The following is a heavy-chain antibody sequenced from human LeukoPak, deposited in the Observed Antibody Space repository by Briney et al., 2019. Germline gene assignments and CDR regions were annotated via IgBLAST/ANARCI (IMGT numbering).Heavy chain of an antibody. CDR1: GYTFTSHD. D-gene: IGHD3-10*01. CDR3: ARGLVRGRFDRDV. Sequence: PGASVKVSCKASGYTFTSHDIDWVRQATGQGLEWMGWMNPNSGNTGYAQKFQGRVTMTRDTSISTVYMELSSLTSEDTAVYYCARGLVRGRFDRDVWGQGTTVTVFS. J-gene: IGHJ6*02. V-gene: IGHV1-8*01. CDR2: MNPNSGNT.